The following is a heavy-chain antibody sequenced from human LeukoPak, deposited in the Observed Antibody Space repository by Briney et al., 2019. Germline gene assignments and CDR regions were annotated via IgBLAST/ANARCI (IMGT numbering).Heavy chain of an antibody. CDR1: GFTFSSYA. J-gene: IGHJ4*02. CDR2: ISGSGGST. CDR3: AKTINSWTGMWLDY. Sequence: GGSLRLSCAASGFTFSSYAMSWVRQAPGKGLEWVSAISGSGGSTYYADSVKGRFTISRDNSKNTLYLQMNSLRAEDTAVYYCAKTINSWTGMWLDYWGQGTLVTVSS. V-gene: IGHV3-23*01. D-gene: IGHD3-22*01.